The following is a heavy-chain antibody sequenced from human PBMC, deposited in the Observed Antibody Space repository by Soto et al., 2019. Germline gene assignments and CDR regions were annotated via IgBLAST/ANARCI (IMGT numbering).Heavy chain of an antibody. Sequence: SETLSLACAVSGASVRSYHWSWIRQAAGKGLEWIGRVQMSGTTNYNPSLKTRVTMSLDTSRNEVSLTMTSVTAADTAVYFCAKDRSTMRWFDPWGQGILVTVSS. CDR1: GASVRSYH. CDR3: AKDRSTMRWFDP. CDR2: VQMSGTT. J-gene: IGHJ5*02. D-gene: IGHD1-1*01. V-gene: IGHV4-4*07.